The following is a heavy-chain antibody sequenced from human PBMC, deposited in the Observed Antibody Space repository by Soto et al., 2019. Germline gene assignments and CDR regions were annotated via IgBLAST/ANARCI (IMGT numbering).Heavy chain of an antibody. V-gene: IGHV3-15*01. CDR1: GFTFSNAW. D-gene: IGHD6-13*01. J-gene: IGHJ4*02. CDR2: IKSKTDGGTT. Sequence: EVQLVESGGGLVKPGGSLRLSCADSGFTFSNAWMSWVRQAPGKGLEWVGRIKSKTDGGTTDYAAPAKGRFTISRDDSKNTLYLQMNSLKTEDTAVYYCTTEFPSGATRIAAAGIKYGYWGQGTLVTVSS. CDR3: TTEFPSGATRIAAAGIKYGY.